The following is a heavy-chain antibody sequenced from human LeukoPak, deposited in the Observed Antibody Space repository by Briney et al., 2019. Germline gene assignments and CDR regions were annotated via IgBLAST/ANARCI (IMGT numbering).Heavy chain of an antibody. J-gene: IGHJ6*02. D-gene: IGHD3-10*01. V-gene: IGHV4-59*01. CDR2: IHYSGMS. Sequence: SQTLSLTCTVSGGSISTYYSSWIGQPPGKGLEWIGYIHYSGMSNYTPSLTSRVTISVDTSTYQCSLRMSSVTAADTAVYYCARAGAPYGSGNYSTADVWGQGTTVTVSS. CDR1: GGSISTYY. CDR3: ARAGAPYGSGNYSTADV.